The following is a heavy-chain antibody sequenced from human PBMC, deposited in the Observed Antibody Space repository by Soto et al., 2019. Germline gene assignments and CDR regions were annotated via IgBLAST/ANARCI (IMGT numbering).Heavy chain of an antibody. J-gene: IGHJ4*02. V-gene: IGHV3-30-3*01. CDR2: ISYDGSNK. D-gene: IGHD3-22*01. CDR1: GFTFSSYA. CDR3: ARDRGNYDSSGYGYFDY. Sequence: GESLKISCAASGFTFSSYAMHWVRQAPGKGLEWVAVISYDGSNKYYADSVKGRFTISRDNSKNTLYLQMNSLRAEDTAVYYCARDRGNYDSSGYGYFDYWGQGTLVTVSS.